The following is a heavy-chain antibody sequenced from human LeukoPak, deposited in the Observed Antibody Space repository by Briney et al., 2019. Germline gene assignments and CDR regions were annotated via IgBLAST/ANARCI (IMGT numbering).Heavy chain of an antibody. D-gene: IGHD5-24*01. Sequence: PGGSLRLSCVGSGFTFRSHWVNWVRQSPGKGLEWVANIKPDGIDKYYVDSARGRFTVSRDNAKNSAFLQMNNLRDEDTAIYYCATISAQPFDIWGQGTLVSVSS. J-gene: IGHJ3*02. CDR1: GFTFRSHW. V-gene: IGHV3-7*01. CDR3: ATISAQPFDI. CDR2: IKPDGIDK.